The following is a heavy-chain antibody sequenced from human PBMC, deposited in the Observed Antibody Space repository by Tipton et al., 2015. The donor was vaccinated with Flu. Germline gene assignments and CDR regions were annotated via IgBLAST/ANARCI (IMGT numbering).Heavy chain of an antibody. CDR3: AKYSGGDFWSYYYYGMDV. J-gene: IGHJ6*02. D-gene: IGHD3-3*01. CDR1: GFTFSSYA. CDR2: ISGSGGST. Sequence: TLSLTCAASGFTFSSYAMSWVRQAPGKGLEWVSAISGSGGSTYYADSVKGRFTISRDNSKNALYLQMNSLRAEDTAVYYCAKYSGGDFWSYYYYGMDVWGQGTTVTVSS. V-gene: IGHV3-23*01.